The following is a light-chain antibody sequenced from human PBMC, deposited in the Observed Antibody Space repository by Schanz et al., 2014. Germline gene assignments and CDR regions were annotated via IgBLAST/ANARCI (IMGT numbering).Light chain of an antibody. V-gene: IGLV2-14*01. Sequence: QSALTQPASVSGSPGQSITISCTGTSSDVGGYNRVSWYQQPPGKTPRLIIYGVSNRPSGFSTRFSGSKSGNTASLTISGLQAEDEADYYCSSYTSSSTYVLGTGTKLTVL. CDR3: SSYTSSSTYV. CDR1: SSDVGGYNR. J-gene: IGLJ1*01. CDR2: GVS.